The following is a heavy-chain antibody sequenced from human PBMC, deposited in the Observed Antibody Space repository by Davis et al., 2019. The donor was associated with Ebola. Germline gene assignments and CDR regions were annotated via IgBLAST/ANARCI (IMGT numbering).Heavy chain of an antibody. CDR3: TRGRSEDYFDY. D-gene: IGHD2-15*01. CDR2: ISGSGGST. J-gene: IGHJ4*02. Sequence: PGGSLRLSCAASGFTFSSYAMSWVRQAPGKGLEWVSAISGSGGSTYYADSVKGRFTISRDNSKNTLYLQMNSLKTEDTAVYYCTRGRSEDYFDYWGQGTLVTVSS. V-gene: IGHV3-23*01. CDR1: GFTFSSYA.